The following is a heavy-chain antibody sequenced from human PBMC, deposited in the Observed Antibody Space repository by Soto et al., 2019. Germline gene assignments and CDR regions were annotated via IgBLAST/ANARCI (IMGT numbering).Heavy chain of an antibody. CDR2: MHYTGCS. V-gene: IGHV4-59*02. D-gene: IGHD2-2*01. CDR1: GDSVTSHY. J-gene: IGHJ5*02. Sequence: SETLSLTCSFSGDSVTSHYLTWVRQSPEKGLEWIGYMHYTGCSNYNPSLKSRLTISVDTSKNQFTLRLYSVTTADTAVYYCARVGLLCSSTSCYGNWFDPWGQGTLVTVSS. CDR3: ARVGLLCSSTSCYGNWFDP.